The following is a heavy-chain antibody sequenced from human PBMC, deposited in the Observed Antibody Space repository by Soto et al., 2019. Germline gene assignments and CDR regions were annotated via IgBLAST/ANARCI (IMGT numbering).Heavy chain of an antibody. Sequence: GGALLLSCAASGFTFNGYVMNWVRPAPGMGLEWVSSIGTSSTDMYYADSVKGRFTISRDNAKNSLYPQMNSLRAEDTAIYYCAGDLGVTTVTNPWFDPWGQGSLVTVSS. V-gene: IGHV3-21*01. D-gene: IGHD4-4*01. CDR2: IGTSSTDM. J-gene: IGHJ5*02. CDR1: GFTFNGYV. CDR3: AGDLGVTTVTNPWFDP.